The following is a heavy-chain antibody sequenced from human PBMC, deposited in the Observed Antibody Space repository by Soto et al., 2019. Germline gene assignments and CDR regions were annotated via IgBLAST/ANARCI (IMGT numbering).Heavy chain of an antibody. Sequence: ASVKVSCKASGYTFTSYAMHWVRQAPGQRLEWMGWINAGNGNTKYSQKFQGRVTITRDTSASTAYMELSSLRSEDTAVYYCARVRCSSTSCPARSYYFDYWGQGTLVTVSS. J-gene: IGHJ4*02. D-gene: IGHD2-2*01. V-gene: IGHV1-3*01. CDR3: ARVRCSSTSCPARSYYFDY. CDR1: GYTFTSYA. CDR2: INAGNGNT.